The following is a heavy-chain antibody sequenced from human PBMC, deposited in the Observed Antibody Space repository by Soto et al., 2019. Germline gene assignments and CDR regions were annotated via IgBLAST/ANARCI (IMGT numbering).Heavy chain of an antibody. CDR2: ISGSGGST. J-gene: IGHJ4*02. Sequence: EVQLLESGGGLVQPGGSLSLSCAASGFTFSRYSMSWVRQAPGKGLEWVSAISGSGGSTSYADSVKGRFTISRDNSKNTLYLQMNSLRAEDTAVYYCAKYYDFWSGRDAFDHWGQGTLVTVSS. D-gene: IGHD3-3*01. V-gene: IGHV3-23*01. CDR3: AKYYDFWSGRDAFDH. CDR1: GFTFSRYS.